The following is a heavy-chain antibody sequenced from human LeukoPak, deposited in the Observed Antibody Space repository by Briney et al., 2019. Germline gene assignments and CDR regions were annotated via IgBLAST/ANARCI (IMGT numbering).Heavy chain of an antibody. CDR3: ARGENAGYDSSGYYFDY. V-gene: IGHV4-4*07. Sequence: TSETLSLTCTVSGGSISSYYWSWIRQPAGKELEWIGRIYTSGSTNYNPSLKSRVTMSVDTSKDQFSLKLSSVTAADTAVYYCARGENAGYDSSGYYFDYWGQGTLVTVSS. J-gene: IGHJ4*02. CDR2: IYTSGST. CDR1: GGSISSYY. D-gene: IGHD3-22*01.